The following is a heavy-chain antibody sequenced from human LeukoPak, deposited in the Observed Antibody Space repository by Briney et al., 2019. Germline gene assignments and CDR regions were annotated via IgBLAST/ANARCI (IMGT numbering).Heavy chain of an antibody. V-gene: IGHV4-34*01. CDR2: INHSGST. CDR1: GGSFSGYY. D-gene: IGHD3-22*01. CDR3: ASRALDYYDRSGYAGWFDP. Sequence: PSETLSLTCAVYGGSFSGYYWSWIRQPPGKGLEWIGEINHSGSTNYNPSLKSRVTISVDTSKNQFSLKLNSVIAADTAVYYCASRALDYYDRSGYAGWFDPWGQGTLVTVSS. J-gene: IGHJ5*02.